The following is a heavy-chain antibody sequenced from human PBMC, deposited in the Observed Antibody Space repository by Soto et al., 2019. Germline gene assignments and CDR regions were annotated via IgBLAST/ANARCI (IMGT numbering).Heavy chain of an antibody. J-gene: IGHJ4*02. CDR2: IYHSGST. D-gene: IGHD3-22*01. CDR1: GGSISSGGYS. Sequence: PSETLSLSCAVSGGSISSGGYSWSWIRQPPGKGLEWIGYIYHSGSTYYNPSLKSRVTISVDRSKNQFSLKLSSVTAADTAVYYCARSKGVTMIVVSWGQGTLVTVSS. V-gene: IGHV4-30-2*01. CDR3: ARSKGVTMIVVS.